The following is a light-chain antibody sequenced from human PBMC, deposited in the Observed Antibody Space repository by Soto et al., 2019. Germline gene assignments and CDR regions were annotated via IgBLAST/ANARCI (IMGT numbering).Light chain of an antibody. CDR1: TGAVTSGHY. V-gene: IGLV7-46*01. Sequence: QAVVTQEPALTVSPGGTVTLTCGSSTGAVTSGHYPYWFQQKPGQAPRTLIYDTSNNHSWTPARFSGSLLGGKAALTLSGAQPEDEAEYYCLLSYSGARSYVFGTGTKVTVL. J-gene: IGLJ1*01. CDR2: DTS. CDR3: LLSYSGARSYV.